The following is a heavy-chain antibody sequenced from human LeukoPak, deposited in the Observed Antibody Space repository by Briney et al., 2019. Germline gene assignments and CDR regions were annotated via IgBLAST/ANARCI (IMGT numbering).Heavy chain of an antibody. J-gene: IGHJ4*02. CDR2: INSNGVST. D-gene: IGHD6-19*01. Sequence: GGSLRLSCSASGFTFSNYAMHWVRQAPGKGLEYVSAINSNGVSTYYADSVKGRFTISRDNSKNTLYLQMSSLRPEDTAVYYCVKAAGSGWLWYFDYWGQGTLVTVSS. V-gene: IGHV3-64D*06. CDR3: VKAAGSGWLWYFDY. CDR1: GFTFSNYA.